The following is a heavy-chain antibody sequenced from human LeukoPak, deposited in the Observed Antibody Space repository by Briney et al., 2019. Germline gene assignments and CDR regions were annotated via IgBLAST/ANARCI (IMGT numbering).Heavy chain of an antibody. CDR1: GFIFSSFS. CDR3: ARDFASSGTRYDY. V-gene: IGHV3-21*01. Sequence: NAGGSLRLSCAASGFIFSSFSVNWVRQAPGKGLEWVSSISTSGGLSSIYYADSVKGRFTISRDNAKNSLYLQMNSLRAEDTAVYYCARDFASSGTRYDYWGQGTLVTVSS. CDR2: ISTSGGLSSI. D-gene: IGHD6-19*01. J-gene: IGHJ4*02.